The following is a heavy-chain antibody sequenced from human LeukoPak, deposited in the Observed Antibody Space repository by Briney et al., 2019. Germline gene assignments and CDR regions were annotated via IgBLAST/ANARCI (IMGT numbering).Heavy chain of an antibody. Sequence: HGESLKISCKGSGYSFTSYWIGWVRQMPGKGLEWMGIIYPGDSDTRYSPSFQGQVTISADKSISTAYLQWSSLKASDTAMYYCARQVNSNYVPDAFDIWGQGTMVTVSS. J-gene: IGHJ3*02. CDR2: IYPGDSDT. V-gene: IGHV5-51*01. CDR1: GYSFTSYW. D-gene: IGHD4-11*01. CDR3: ARQVNSNYVPDAFDI.